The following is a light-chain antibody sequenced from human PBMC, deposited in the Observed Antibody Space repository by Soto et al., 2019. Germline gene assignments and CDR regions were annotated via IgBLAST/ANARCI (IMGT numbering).Light chain of an antibody. CDR1: QSVSTW. J-gene: IGKJ1*01. V-gene: IGKV1-5*01. CDR3: QNYNGYSWT. CDR2: DAS. Sequence: DIQMTQSPSTLSASVEDRITINCRASQSVSTWLAWYQQKPGNAPTLLIYDASSLESGVPSRFSGSGSGREFTLTISSLQPDDFATYYCQNYNGYSWTFGLGTKVDIK.